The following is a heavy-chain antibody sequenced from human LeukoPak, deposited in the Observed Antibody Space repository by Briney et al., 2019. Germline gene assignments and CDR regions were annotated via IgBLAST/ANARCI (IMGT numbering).Heavy chain of an antibody. CDR3: ARENYFDY. V-gene: IGHV3-7*04. Sequence: GGSLRLSCAASGFTFSRFWMGWVRQAPGKGLEWVANIKPDRSEKNYGDSVRGRFTVSRDNARNSLYLQMNSLRAEDTAVYYCARENYFDYWGQGTLVTVSS. J-gene: IGHJ4*02. CDR2: IKPDRSEK. CDR1: GFTFSRFW.